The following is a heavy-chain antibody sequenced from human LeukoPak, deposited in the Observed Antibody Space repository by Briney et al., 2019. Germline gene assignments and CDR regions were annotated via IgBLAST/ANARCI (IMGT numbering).Heavy chain of an antibody. CDR1: GFTFSSYA. D-gene: IGHD3-3*01. CDR3: ARAGDFWSGYFPSYYMDV. CDR2: ISYDGSNK. Sequence: PGRSLRLSCAASGFTFSSYAMHWVRQAPGKGLEWVAVISYDGSNKYYADSVKGRFTISRDNSKNTLYLQMNSLRAEDTAVYYCARAGDFWSGYFPSYYMDVWGKGTTVTVSS. V-gene: IGHV3-30-3*01. J-gene: IGHJ6*03.